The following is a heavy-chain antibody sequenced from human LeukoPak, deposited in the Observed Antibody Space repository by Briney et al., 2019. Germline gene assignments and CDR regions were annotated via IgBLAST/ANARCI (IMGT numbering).Heavy chain of an antibody. CDR1: GFTFSSYA. D-gene: IGHD3-22*01. J-gene: IGHJ3*02. Sequence: GGSLRLSCAASGFTFSSYAMSWVRQAPGKGLEWVSTISGSGGSTNHADSVKGRFTISRDNSKNTLYLQMNSLRAEDTAVYYCAKVGGYYYDSSGPIGSFDIWGQGTMVTVSS. CDR3: AKVGGYYYDSSGPIGSFDI. V-gene: IGHV3-23*01. CDR2: ISGSGGST.